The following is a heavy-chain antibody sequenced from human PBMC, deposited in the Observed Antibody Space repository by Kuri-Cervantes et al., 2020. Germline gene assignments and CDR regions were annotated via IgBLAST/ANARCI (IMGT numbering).Heavy chain of an antibody. V-gene: IGHV1-69*13. D-gene: IGHD5-24*01. J-gene: IGHJ4*02. CDR1: GGTFSSYA. Sequence: SVKVSCKASGGTFSSYAISWVRQAPGQGLEWMGGIIPIFGTANYAQKFQGRVTITADESTSTAYMELSSLRSEDTAVYYCARGSPGRWLQLEFDYWGQGTLVNVSS. CDR3: ARGSPGRWLQLEFDY. CDR2: IIPIFGTA.